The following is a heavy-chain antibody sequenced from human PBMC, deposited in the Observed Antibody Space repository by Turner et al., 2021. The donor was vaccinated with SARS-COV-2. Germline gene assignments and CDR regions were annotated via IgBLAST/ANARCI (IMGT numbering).Heavy chain of an antibody. V-gene: IGHV4-59*01. CDR1: GGSISSYY. CDR2: IYYSGRT. J-gene: IGHJ5*02. D-gene: IGHD3-16*01. Sequence: QVQLQESGPGLVKPSETLSLTCTVSGGSISSYYWSWIRQPPGKGLEWIGYIYYSGRTNDNPSPKSRVTISVETSKNQFSLKLSSVTAADTAVYYCARGGGRIGEGFDPWGQGTLVTVSS. CDR3: ARGGGRIGEGFDP.